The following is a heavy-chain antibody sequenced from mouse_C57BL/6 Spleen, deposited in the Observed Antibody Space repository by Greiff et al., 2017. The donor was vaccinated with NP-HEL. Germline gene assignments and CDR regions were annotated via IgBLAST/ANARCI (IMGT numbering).Heavy chain of an antibody. V-gene: IGHV1-26*01. J-gene: IGHJ2*01. CDR2: INPNNGGT. D-gene: IGHD1-1*01. Sequence: EVQLQQSGPELVKPGASVKISCKASGYTFTDYYMNWVKQSHGKSLEWIGDINPNNGGTSYNQKFKGKATLTVDKSSSTAYMELRSLTSEDSAVYYCARSGRTTVVATDYWGQGTTLTVSS. CDR1: GYTFTDYY. CDR3: ARSGRTTVVATDY.